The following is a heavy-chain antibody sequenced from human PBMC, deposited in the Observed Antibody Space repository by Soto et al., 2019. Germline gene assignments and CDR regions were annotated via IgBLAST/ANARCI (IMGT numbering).Heavy chain of an antibody. CDR1: GGSISSGGYS. J-gene: IGHJ4*02. V-gene: IGHV4-30-2*01. CDR3: ARLMWDSSGYYCYFDY. CDR2: IYHSGST. Sequence: NPSETLSLTCAVSGGSISSGGYSWSWIRQPPGKGLEWIGYIYHSGSTYYNPSLKSRVTISVDRSKNQFSLKLSSVTAADTAVYYCARLMWDSSGYYCYFDYWGQGALVTVSS. D-gene: IGHD3-22*01.